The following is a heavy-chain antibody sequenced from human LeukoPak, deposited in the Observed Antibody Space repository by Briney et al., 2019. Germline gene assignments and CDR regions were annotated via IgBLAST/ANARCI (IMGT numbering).Heavy chain of an antibody. D-gene: IGHD6-6*01. CDR3: ARDSSSSYYYYYGMDV. CDR2: INPNSGGT. Sequence: GASVKVSCKASGYTFTGYYMHWVRQAPGQGLGWMGWINPNSGGTNYAQKFQGRVTMTRDTSISTAYMELSRLRSDDTAVYYCARDSSSSYYYYYGMDVWGQGTTVTVSS. V-gene: IGHV1-2*02. CDR1: GYTFTGYY. J-gene: IGHJ6*02.